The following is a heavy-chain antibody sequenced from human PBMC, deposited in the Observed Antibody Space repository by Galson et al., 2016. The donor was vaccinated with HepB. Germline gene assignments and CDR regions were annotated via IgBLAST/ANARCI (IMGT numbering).Heavy chain of an antibody. D-gene: IGHD2-15*01. J-gene: IGHJ6*02. CDR3: ARDVGYCGGGSCYSAGGMDV. V-gene: IGHV1-18*01. Sequence: VKVSCKASGYTFTTKGFSWVRQAPGQGLEWMGWISAYNGETNYVQRFQDRITLTTDASTNTASMELRSLRSDDTAVYYCARDVGYCGGGSCYSAGGMDVWGQGTTVTVSS. CDR2: ISAYNGET. CDR1: GYTFTTKG.